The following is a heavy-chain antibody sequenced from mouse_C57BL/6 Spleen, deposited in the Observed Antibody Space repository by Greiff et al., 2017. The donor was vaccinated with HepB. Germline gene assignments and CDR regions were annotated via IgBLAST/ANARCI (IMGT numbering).Heavy chain of an antibody. CDR2: IYPRSGNT. J-gene: IGHJ1*03. CDR1: GYTFTSYG. V-gene: IGHV1-81*01. D-gene: IGHD3-2*02. CDR3: ARELYSGGDVSYWYFGV. Sequence: QVQLQQSGAELARPGASVKLSCKASGYTFTSYGISWVKQRTGQGLEWIGEIYPRSGNTYYNEKFKGKATLTADKSSSTAYMELRSLTSEDSAVYFCARELYSGGDVSYWYFGVWGTGTTVTVSS.